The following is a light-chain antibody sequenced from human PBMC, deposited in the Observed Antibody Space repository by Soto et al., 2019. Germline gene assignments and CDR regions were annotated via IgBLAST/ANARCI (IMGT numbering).Light chain of an antibody. V-gene: IGKV3-20*01. CDR1: QSVSSSY. CDR2: GAS. CDR3: HQYGSSPQT. J-gene: IGKJ1*01. Sequence: EIVLTQSPDTLSLSPGERATLSCRASQSVSSSYLAWYQQKPGQAPRLLIYGASSRATGIPDRFTGSGSGTDFTLTISRLEPEDFAVFYCHQYGSSPQTFGQGTKVDI.